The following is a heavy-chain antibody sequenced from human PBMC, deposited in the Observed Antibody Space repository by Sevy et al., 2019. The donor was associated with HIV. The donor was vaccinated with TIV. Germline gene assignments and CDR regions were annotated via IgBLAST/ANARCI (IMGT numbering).Heavy chain of an antibody. V-gene: IGHV1-3*01. Sequence: ASVKVSCKASGYNFIFYAVHWVRQAPGQSLEWMGWINPGNGITKYSQNFQVRVTITRDTSATSTYMELASLTSEDTSVYYCAREVEGALKYFDSWGQGTLVTVSS. CDR1: GYNFIFYA. D-gene: IGHD1-1*01. CDR3: AREVEGALKYFDS. J-gene: IGHJ4*02. CDR2: INPGNGIT.